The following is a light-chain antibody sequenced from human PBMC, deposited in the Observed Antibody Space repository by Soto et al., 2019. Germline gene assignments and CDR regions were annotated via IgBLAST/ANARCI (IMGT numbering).Light chain of an antibody. CDR2: EVG. Sequence: QSVLTQPPSASGSPGQSVAISCTGSNSDIGAYNHVSWYQRHPGKAPKLIIYEVGERPSGVPDRFSGSKSGDTASLAVSGLQAEDEADYHCCSYAGSKNLVFGTGTKVTVL. CDR1: NSDIGAYNH. V-gene: IGLV2-8*01. J-gene: IGLJ1*01. CDR3: CSYAGSKNLV.